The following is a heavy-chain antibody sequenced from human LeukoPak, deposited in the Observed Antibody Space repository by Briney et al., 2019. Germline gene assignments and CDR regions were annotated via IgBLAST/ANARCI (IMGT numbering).Heavy chain of an antibody. CDR1: GFTFSSYS. V-gene: IGHV3-48*01. Sequence: HSGGSLRLSCAASGFTFSSYSMNWVRQAPGKGLEWLSYISGNSGTIHYADSVEGRFTISRDNAKNSLYLQMNSLRAEDTGVYYCARDRGYSGYDLQYWGQGTLVTVSS. CDR2: ISGNSGTI. CDR3: ARDRGYSGYDLQY. D-gene: IGHD5-12*01. J-gene: IGHJ4*02.